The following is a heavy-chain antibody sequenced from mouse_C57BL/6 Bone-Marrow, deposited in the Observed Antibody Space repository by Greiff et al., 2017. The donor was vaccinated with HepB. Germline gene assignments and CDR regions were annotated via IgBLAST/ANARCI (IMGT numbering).Heavy chain of an antibody. CDR1: GYTFTSYW. V-gene: IGHV1-53*01. Sequence: QVQLQQPGTELVKPGASVKLSCKASGYTFTSYWMHWVKQRPGQGLEWIGNINPSNGGTNYNEKFKSKATLTVDNSSTTAYMQLSSLTSEDSAVYYCAMRAVITTVVALYYYAMDYWGQGTSVTVSS. J-gene: IGHJ4*01. CDR3: AMRAVITTVVALYYYAMDY. D-gene: IGHD1-1*01. CDR2: INPSNGGT.